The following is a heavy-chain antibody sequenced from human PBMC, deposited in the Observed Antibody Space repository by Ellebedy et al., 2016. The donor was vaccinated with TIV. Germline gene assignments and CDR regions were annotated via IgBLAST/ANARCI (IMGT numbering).Heavy chain of an antibody. CDR2: ISWDGGST. V-gene: IGHV3-43*01. CDR3: AKGPPEFEDYFDY. CDR1: GFTFDDYT. D-gene: IGHD3-9*01. J-gene: IGHJ4*02. Sequence: GESLKISXAASGFTFDDYTMHWVRQAPGKGLEWVSLISWDGGSTYCADSVKGRFTISRDNSKNSLYLQMNSLRTEDTALYYCAKGPPEFEDYFDYWGQGTLVTVSS.